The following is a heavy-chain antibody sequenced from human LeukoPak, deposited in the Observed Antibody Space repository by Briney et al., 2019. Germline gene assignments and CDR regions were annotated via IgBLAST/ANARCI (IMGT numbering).Heavy chain of an antibody. J-gene: IGHJ4*02. Sequence: GGSLRLSCAASGFTFSSYAMHWVRQAPGKGLEWVAVISYDGSNKYYADSVKGRFTISRDNSKNTLYLQMNSLRAEDTAVYYCARDQARNIVVVPAAIQLFDYWGQGTLVTVSS. CDR2: ISYDGSNK. CDR3: ARDQARNIVVVPAAIQLFDY. CDR1: GFTFSSYA. D-gene: IGHD2-2*01. V-gene: IGHV3-30-3*01.